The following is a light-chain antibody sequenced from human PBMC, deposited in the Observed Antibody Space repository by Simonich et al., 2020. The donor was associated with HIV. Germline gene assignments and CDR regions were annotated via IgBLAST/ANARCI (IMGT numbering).Light chain of an antibody. V-gene: IGKV3-11*01. CDR3: QQRSGWPPIT. J-gene: IGKJ5*01. CDR1: QSVSSY. CDR2: DAS. Sequence: EVVLTQSPATLSLSPGESATLSCRASQSVSSYLAWYQQKPGQAPRLLIDDASNRATGIPARFSGSGSGTDFTLTISSLEPEDFAVYYCQQRSGWPPITFGQGTRLEIK.